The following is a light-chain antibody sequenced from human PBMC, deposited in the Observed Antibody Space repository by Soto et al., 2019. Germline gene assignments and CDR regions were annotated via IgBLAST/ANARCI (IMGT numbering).Light chain of an antibody. Sequence: DIQMTQSPSSLSASVGDRVTVTCRASQSISYKLNWFQQKPWKAPKLLIYAASTLQNGVPSRFSGSGSGKDFTLTISSLHPEDSGTYYCQQSYSSVMYTFGQGTKLEIK. CDR2: AAS. CDR1: QSISYK. V-gene: IGKV1-39*01. CDR3: QQSYSSVMYT. J-gene: IGKJ2*01.